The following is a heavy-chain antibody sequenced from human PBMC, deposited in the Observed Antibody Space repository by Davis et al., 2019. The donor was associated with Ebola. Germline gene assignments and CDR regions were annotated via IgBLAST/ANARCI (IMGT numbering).Heavy chain of an antibody. CDR2: IWYDGSNK. V-gene: IGHV3-33*01. Sequence: PGGSLRLSCAASGFTFSSYGMHWVRQAPGKGLGWVAVIWYDGSNKYYADSVKGRFTISRDNSKNTLYLQMNSLRDEDTAVYYCARDFAPNYYDSSAYYHSRDYWGQGTLVTVSS. CDR1: GFTFSSYG. CDR3: ARDFAPNYYDSSAYYHSRDY. D-gene: IGHD3-22*01. J-gene: IGHJ4*02.